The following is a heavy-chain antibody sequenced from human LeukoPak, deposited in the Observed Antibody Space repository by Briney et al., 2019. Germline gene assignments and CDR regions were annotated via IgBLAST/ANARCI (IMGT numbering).Heavy chain of an antibody. CDR1: GYTFTGYL. CDR2: INPNSGGT. CDR3: ARDERYDSSGYPFDY. D-gene: IGHD3-22*01. Sequence: ASVKVSCKASGYTFTGYLMHWVRQAPGQGLEWMGWINPNSGGTNYAQKFQGRVTMTRDTSISTAYMDLSRPRSDDTAVYYCARDERYDSSGYPFDYWGQGTLDTVSS. J-gene: IGHJ4*02. V-gene: IGHV1-2*02.